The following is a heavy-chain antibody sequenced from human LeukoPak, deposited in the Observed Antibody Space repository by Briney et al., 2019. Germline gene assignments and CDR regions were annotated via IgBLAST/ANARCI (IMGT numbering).Heavy chain of an antibody. CDR1: RYTFTNYY. Sequence: SCKASRYTFTNYYMHWVRQAPGKGLEWVVFMSYDGSNKYYADSAQGRFTISRDNSKYTLSLQMNSLGADDTAVYYCAKSLNVVVEPSALGVWGQGTMVTVSS. CDR2: MSYDGSNK. CDR3: AKSLNVVVEPSALGV. V-gene: IGHV3-30*18. J-gene: IGHJ3*01. D-gene: IGHD2-15*01.